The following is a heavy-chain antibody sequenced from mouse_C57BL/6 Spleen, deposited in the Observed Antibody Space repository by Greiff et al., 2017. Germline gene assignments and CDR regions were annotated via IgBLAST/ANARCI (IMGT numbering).Heavy chain of an antibody. J-gene: IGHJ4*01. Sequence: EVMLVESGGGLVQPKGSLKLSCAASGFSFNTYAMNWVRQAPGKGLEWVARIRSKSNNYATYYADSVKDRFTISRDDSESMLYLQMNNLKTEDTAMYYCVRHRYGGYYDAMDYWGQGTSVTVSS. D-gene: IGHD2-3*01. V-gene: IGHV10-1*01. CDR3: VRHRYGGYYDAMDY. CDR1: GFSFNTYA. CDR2: IRSKSNNYAT.